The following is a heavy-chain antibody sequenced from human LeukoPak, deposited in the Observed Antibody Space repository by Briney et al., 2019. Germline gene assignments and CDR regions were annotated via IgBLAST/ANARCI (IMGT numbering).Heavy chain of an antibody. Sequence: SETLSLTCSVSGGSISSTTYYWGWIRQPPGTGLEWIGSIFYSGSTNYNPSLKSRVTISVDTSKNQFSLKLSSVTAADTAVYYCARGLRAMVRGVIHFDYWGQGTLVTVSS. J-gene: IGHJ4*02. CDR2: IFYSGST. CDR1: GGSISSTTYY. D-gene: IGHD3-10*01. CDR3: ARGLRAMVRGVIHFDY. V-gene: IGHV4-39*07.